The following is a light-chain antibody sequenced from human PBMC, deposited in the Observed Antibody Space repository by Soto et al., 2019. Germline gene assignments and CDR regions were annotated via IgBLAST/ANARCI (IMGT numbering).Light chain of an antibody. CDR3: QQYNGHPWT. V-gene: IGKV1-5*03. J-gene: IGKJ1*01. Sequence: GDRVTITCRASESIGSWLAWYQQTPGKAPKLLIYKASNLESGVPSRFSGSGSGTEFSLTISSLQPDDFEMYYCQQYNGHPWTFGQGTQVKIK. CDR1: ESIGSW. CDR2: KAS.